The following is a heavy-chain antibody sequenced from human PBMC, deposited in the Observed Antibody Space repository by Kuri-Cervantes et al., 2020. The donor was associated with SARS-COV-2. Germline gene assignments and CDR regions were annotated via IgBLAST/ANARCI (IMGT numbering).Heavy chain of an antibody. D-gene: IGHD2-8*01. CDR2: IYYSGST. CDR1: GGSISSYY. Sequence: ESLKISCTVSGGSISSYYWSWIRQPPGKGLEWIGYIYYSGSTNYNPSLKSRVTIPVDTSKNQFSLKLSSVTAADTAVYYCAREKQVYANNWFDPWGQGTLVTVSS. CDR3: AREKQVYANNWFDP. V-gene: IGHV4-59*01. J-gene: IGHJ5*02.